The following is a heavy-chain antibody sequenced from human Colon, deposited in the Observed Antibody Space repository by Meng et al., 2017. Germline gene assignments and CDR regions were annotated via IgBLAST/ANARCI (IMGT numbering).Heavy chain of an antibody. CDR1: GFTFSDVW. CDR3: TSRLMTTSDY. D-gene: IGHD3-16*01. Sequence: GESLKISCAASGFTFSDVWMNWVRQAPGKGLEWVGRVKTKREGGLTDDAAPSKVGFTISRYDSKSTLYLQMNNLRAEDTAVYYCTSRLMTTSDYWGQGTLVTVSS. J-gene: IGHJ4*02. V-gene: IGHV3-15*01. CDR2: VKTKREGGLT.